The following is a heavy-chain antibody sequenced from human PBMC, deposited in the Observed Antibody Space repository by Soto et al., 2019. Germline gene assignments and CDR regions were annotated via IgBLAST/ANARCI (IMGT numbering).Heavy chain of an antibody. V-gene: IGHV4-4*02. Sequence: QVQLQESGPGLVKPSGTLSLTCAVSSGSVSSSSGWSWVRQSPTKGLEWIGEIYRSGSTNYNPSLKSRVTISVDKSKDPFSLNVSSVTAADTAVYYCARLLWFGENNWFDPWGQGTLVTVSS. J-gene: IGHJ5*02. CDR1: SGSVSSSSG. CDR3: ARLLWFGENNWFDP. D-gene: IGHD3-10*01. CDR2: IYRSGST.